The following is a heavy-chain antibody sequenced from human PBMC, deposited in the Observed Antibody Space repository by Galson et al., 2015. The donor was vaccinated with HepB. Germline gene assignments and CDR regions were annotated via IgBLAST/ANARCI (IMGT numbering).Heavy chain of an antibody. V-gene: IGHV3-48*02. D-gene: IGHD2-21*01. Sequence: SLRLSCAASGFTFSSYSMNWVRQAPGKGLEWVSYISSSSSTIYYADSVKGRFTISRDNAKNSLYLQMNSLRDEDTAVYYCARDLPAAYCGGDCYQDAFDIWGQGTMVTVAS. J-gene: IGHJ3*02. CDR3: ARDLPAAYCGGDCYQDAFDI. CDR2: ISSSSSTI. CDR1: GFTFSSYS.